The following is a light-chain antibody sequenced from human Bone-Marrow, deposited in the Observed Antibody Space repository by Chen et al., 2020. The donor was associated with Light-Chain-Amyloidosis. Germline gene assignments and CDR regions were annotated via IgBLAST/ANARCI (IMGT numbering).Light chain of an antibody. Sequence: AGLTHPASLSASPGASASLPCTLRSAINVATYNIYWYHQKPGSPPQYLLRYKSDSDQQRRSAVPSRFSGSKDASANAGILLISGLQSEDEADYYCIIWHSGAWVFGGGTKLTVL. J-gene: IGLJ3*02. CDR1: SAINVATYN. V-gene: IGLV5-45*01. CDR3: IIWHSGAWV. CDR2: YKSDSDQ.